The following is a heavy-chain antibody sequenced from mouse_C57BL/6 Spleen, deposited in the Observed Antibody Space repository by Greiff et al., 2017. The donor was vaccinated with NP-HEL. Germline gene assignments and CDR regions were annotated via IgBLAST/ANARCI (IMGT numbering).Heavy chain of an antibody. CDR2: LNPNNGGT. J-gene: IGHJ4*01. CDR3: GRGGSTTVLATYAMDY. D-gene: IGHD1-1*01. CDR1: GYTFPDYN. Sequence: EVQLQQSGPELVKPGASVKMSCKASGYTFPDYNMHWVKQSHGKSLEWIGYLNPNNGGTSYNQKFKGKATLTVHKYSSTADMELRSLTSEDSAVYYCGRGGSTTVLATYAMDYWGQGTSVTVSS. V-gene: IGHV1-22*01.